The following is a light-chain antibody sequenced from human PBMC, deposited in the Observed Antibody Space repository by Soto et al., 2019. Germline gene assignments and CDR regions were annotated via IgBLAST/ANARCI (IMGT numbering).Light chain of an antibody. CDR2: DDT. CDR3: HLWDIRSDHVV. Sequence: SYELTQPPSVSVAPGQTARITCGGNNIGSNSVHWYRQKPGQPPVLVVYDDTDRPSGIPERFSGSNSGNTATLTISGVEGGDEADYYCHLWDIRSDHVVFGGGTKVPS. V-gene: IGLV3-21*02. J-gene: IGLJ2*01. CDR1: NIGSNS.